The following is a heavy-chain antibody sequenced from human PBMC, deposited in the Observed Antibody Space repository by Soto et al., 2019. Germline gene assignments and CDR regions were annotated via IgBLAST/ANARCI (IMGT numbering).Heavy chain of an antibody. J-gene: IGHJ4*02. CDR1: GFTFSSYA. V-gene: IGHV3-30-3*01. CDR2: ISYDGSNK. CDR3: ARDADRYSSQGAVGY. D-gene: IGHD6-13*01. Sequence: GGSLRLSCAASGFTFSSYAMHWVRQAPGKGLEWVAVISYDGSNKYYADSVKGRFTISRDNSKNTLYLQMNSLRAEDTAVYYCARDADRYSSQGAVGYWGQGTLVTVSS.